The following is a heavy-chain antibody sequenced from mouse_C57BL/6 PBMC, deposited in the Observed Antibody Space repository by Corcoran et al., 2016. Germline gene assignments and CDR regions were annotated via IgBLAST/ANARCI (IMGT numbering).Heavy chain of an antibody. CDR1: GYSITSGYY. V-gene: IGHV3-6*01. CDR3: ARDMGNYGYFNV. J-gene: IGHJ1*03. Sequence: DVQLQESGPGLVKPSQSLSLTCSVTGYSITSGYYWNWIRQFPGNKLEWMGYISYDGSNNYNPSLKNRISITRDTSKNQFFLKLNSVTTEDTATYYCARDMGNYGYFNVWGTGTTVTVSS. CDR2: ISYDGSN. D-gene: IGHD1-1*02.